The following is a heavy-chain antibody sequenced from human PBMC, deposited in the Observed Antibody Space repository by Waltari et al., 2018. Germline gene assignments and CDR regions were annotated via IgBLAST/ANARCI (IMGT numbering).Heavy chain of an antibody. Sequence: QVQLQQWGAGLLKPSETLSLTCAVYGGSFSGYYWSWIRQPPGTGLAWIGEINHSGSTNYNPSLKSRVTISVDTSKNQFSLKLSSVTAADTAVYYCARGYPLRGDYVWGSYRSLIFDYWGQGTLVTVSS. CDR1: GGSFSGYY. V-gene: IGHV4-34*01. CDR2: INHSGST. CDR3: ARGYPLRGDYVWGSYRSLIFDY. J-gene: IGHJ4*02. D-gene: IGHD3-16*02.